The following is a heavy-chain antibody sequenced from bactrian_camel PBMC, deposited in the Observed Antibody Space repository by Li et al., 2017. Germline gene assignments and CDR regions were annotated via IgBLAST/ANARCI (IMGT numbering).Heavy chain of an antibody. CDR1: GFTFDDAH. CDR3: TKGGNSWFPYEAKD. CDR2: ITNDDST. J-gene: IGHJ4*01. V-gene: IGHV3S55*01. Sequence: QVQLVESGGHLVQPGGSLRLSCAASGFTFDDAHLGWYRQAPGNECELVSTITNDDSTYVADSVKGRFTISGDFAKNTLYLQLKSLKTEDAAMYYCTKGGNSWFPYEAKDWGQGTQVTVS. D-gene: IGHD6*01.